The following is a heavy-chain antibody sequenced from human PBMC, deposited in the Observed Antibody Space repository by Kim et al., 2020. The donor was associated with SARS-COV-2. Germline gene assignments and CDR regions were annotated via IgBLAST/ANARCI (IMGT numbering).Heavy chain of an antibody. V-gene: IGHV4-30-2*01. D-gene: IGHD3-10*01. CDR2: IYYSGST. CDR1: GGSISSGGYS. J-gene: IGHJ4*02. Sequence: QTLSLTCAVSGGSISSGGYSWSWIRQPPGKGLEWIGYIYYSGSTYYNPSLKSRVTISVDRSKNQFSLKLSSVTAADTAVYYCARAGAMVRGGYFDYWGQG. CDR3: ARAGAMVRGGYFDY.